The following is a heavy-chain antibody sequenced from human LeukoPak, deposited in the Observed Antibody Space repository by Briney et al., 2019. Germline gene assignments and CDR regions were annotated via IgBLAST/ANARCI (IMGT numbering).Heavy chain of an antibody. J-gene: IGHJ5*02. CDR3: AKDRKAVAGIGGNWFDP. CDR2: ISWNSGSI. Sequence: PGRSLRLSCAASGFTFGDYAMHWVRQAAGKGLEWVSGISWNSGSIGYADSVKGRFTIVRDNAKNSLYLQMNSLRAEDTALYYCAKDRKAVAGIGGNWFDPWGQGTLVTVSS. V-gene: IGHV3-9*01. CDR1: GFTFGDYA. D-gene: IGHD6-19*01.